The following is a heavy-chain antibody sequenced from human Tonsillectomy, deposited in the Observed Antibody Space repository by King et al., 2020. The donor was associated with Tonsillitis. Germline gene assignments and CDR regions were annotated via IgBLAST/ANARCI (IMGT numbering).Heavy chain of an antibody. CDR1: GGSISSSSYY. CDR3: ARHRGGNSPYFFDY. CDR2: IYYSGST. Sequence: QLQLQESGPGLVKPSETLSLTCTVSGGSISSSSYYWGWIRQPPGKGLEWIGSIYYSGSTYYNPSLKSRVTISVDTSKNQFSLKLNSVTAADTSVYYCARHRGGNSPYFFDYWGQGTLVTVSS. D-gene: IGHD4-23*01. J-gene: IGHJ4*02. V-gene: IGHV4-39*01.